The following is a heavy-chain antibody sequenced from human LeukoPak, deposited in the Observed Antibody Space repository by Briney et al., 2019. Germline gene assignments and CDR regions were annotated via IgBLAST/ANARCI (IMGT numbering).Heavy chain of an antibody. CDR2: INPNSGGT. CDR3: AIYVLRLLEWSSSLDY. V-gene: IGHV1-2*02. D-gene: IGHD3-3*01. CDR1: GYTFTGYY. J-gene: IGHJ4*02. Sequence: ASVKVSCKASGYTFTGYYMHWVRQAPGQGLGWMGWINPNSGGTNYAQKFQGRVTMTRDTSISTAYMELSRLRSDDTAVYYCAIYVLRLLEWSSSLDYWGQGTLVTVSS.